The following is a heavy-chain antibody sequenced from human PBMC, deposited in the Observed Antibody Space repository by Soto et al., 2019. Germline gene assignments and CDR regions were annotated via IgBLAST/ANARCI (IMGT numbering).Heavy chain of an antibody. CDR1: GDSVSSNSAA. CDR2: TYYRSKWYN. CDR3: AREAAPSIAARVLYGWFDP. V-gene: IGHV6-1*01. D-gene: IGHD6-6*01. J-gene: IGHJ5*02. Sequence: KQSQTLSLTCAISGDSVSSNSAAWNWIRQSPSRGLEWLGRTYYRSKWYNDYAVSVKSRITINPDTSKNQFSLQLNSVTPEDTAVYYCAREAAPSIAARVLYGWFDPWGQGTLVTVSS.